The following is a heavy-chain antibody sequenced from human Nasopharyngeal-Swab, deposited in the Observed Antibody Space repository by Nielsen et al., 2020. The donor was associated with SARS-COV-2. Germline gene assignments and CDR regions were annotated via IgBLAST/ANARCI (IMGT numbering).Heavy chain of an antibody. V-gene: IGHV3-21*01. CDR3: ARDGLDYDFWSAYFMDV. J-gene: IGHJ6*02. Sequence: GGSLRLSCAASGFTFNKYNFNWVRQAPGKGLEWVSSISSSSSYIYYADSVKGRFTISRDNAKNSFSLQMNSLRAEDTAVHYCARDGLDYDFWSAYFMDVWGQGTTVTVSS. D-gene: IGHD3-3*01. CDR1: GFTFNKYN. CDR2: ISSSSSYI.